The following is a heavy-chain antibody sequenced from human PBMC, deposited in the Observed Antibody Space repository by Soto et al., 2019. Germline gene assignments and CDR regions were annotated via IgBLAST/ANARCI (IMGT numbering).Heavy chain of an antibody. Sequence: GASVKVSCKASGYTFTGYYMHWVRQAPGQGLEWMGWINPNSGGTNYAQKFQGWVTMTRDTSISTAYMELSRLRSDDTAVYYCARGTPPYCSSTSCYMGAYNWFDPWGQGTLVTVSS. V-gene: IGHV1-2*04. CDR1: GYTFTGYY. CDR2: INPNSGGT. D-gene: IGHD2-2*02. CDR3: ARGTPPYCSSTSCYMGAYNWFDP. J-gene: IGHJ5*02.